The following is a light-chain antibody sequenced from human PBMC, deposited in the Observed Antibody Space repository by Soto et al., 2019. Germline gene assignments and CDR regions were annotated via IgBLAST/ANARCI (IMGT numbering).Light chain of an antibody. CDR2: YDD. CDR3: AAWDDSTKSHV. Sequence: QSVLTQPPWVSGAPTRRVTVSWAGSSSNIGSNAVNWYQQFPGKAPKLLIYYDDLLASGVSARFSGSKSGTSASLAISGLQSEDEADYSCAAWDDSTKSHVFGTGTKVTVL. CDR1: SSNIGSNA. J-gene: IGLJ1*01. V-gene: IGLV1-36*01.